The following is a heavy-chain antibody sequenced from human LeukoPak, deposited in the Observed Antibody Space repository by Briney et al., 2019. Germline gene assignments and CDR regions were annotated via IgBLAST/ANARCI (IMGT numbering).Heavy chain of an antibody. CDR3: ASQSNSGSYWTDY. CDR1: GYSFTSNW. V-gene: IGHV5-10-1*01. J-gene: IGHJ4*02. Sequence: GESLKISCKGPGYSFTSNWIGWVRQMPGKGLEWMGRIDPSDSYTNYSPSFQGHVTISADKSISTAYLQWSSLKASDTAMYYCASQSNSGSYWTDYWGQGTLVTVSS. D-gene: IGHD1-26*01. CDR2: IDPSDSYT.